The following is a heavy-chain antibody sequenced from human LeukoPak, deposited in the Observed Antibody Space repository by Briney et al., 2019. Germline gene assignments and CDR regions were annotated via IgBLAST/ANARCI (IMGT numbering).Heavy chain of an antibody. V-gene: IGHV4-31*03. Sequence: SETLSLTCTVSGGSISSGGYYWSWIRQHPGKGLEWIGYIYYSGSTYYNPSLKSRVTISVDTSKNQFSLKLSSVTAADTAVYYCARGSSGWYPVDYWGQGTLVTVSS. CDR1: GGSISSGGYY. CDR3: ARGSSGWYPVDY. CDR2: IYYSGST. J-gene: IGHJ4*02. D-gene: IGHD6-19*01.